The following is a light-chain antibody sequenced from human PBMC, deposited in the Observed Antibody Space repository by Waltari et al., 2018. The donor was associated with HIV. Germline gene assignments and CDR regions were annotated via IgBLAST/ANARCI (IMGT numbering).Light chain of an antibody. J-gene: IGKJ4*01. CDR1: QAISTR. CDR2: SAS. CDR3: QQTNSFPPT. V-gene: IGKV1-12*01. Sequence: DIQMTQSPSSVSASVGDRVTITCRASQAISTRLAWYQQKPGKGPRLLVYSASSLQSGVPSRFSGRGSGKDFILTINSLQPEDFATYYCQQTNSFPPTFGGGTKVEIK.